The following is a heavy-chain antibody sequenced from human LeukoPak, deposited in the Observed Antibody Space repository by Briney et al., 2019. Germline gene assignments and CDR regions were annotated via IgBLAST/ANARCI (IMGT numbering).Heavy chain of an antibody. Sequence: SQTLSLTCAISGDRVSSNSAAWNWIRQSPSRGLEWLGRTYYRSKWYNDYAVSVKSRITINPDTSKNQFSLQLNSVTPEDTAVYYCARALGYASSGYCSLGWFDYWGQGTLVTVSS. J-gene: IGHJ4*02. CDR3: ARALGYASSGYCSLGWFDY. V-gene: IGHV6-1*01. CDR1: GDRVSSNSAA. D-gene: IGHD3-22*01. CDR2: TYYRSKWYN.